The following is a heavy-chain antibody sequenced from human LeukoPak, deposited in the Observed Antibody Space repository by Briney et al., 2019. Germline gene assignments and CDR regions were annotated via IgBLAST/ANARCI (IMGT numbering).Heavy chain of an antibody. J-gene: IGHJ3*02. CDR1: GGSFSGYY. CDR3: AREGQDSSGPDAFDI. Sequence: SETLSLTCAVYGGSFSGYYWSWIRQPPGKGLEWIGEINHSGSTNYNPSLKSRITISVDTSKNQFSLKLSSVAAADTAVYYCAREGQDSSGPDAFDIWGQGTMVTVSS. CDR2: INHSGST. D-gene: IGHD3-22*01. V-gene: IGHV4-34*01.